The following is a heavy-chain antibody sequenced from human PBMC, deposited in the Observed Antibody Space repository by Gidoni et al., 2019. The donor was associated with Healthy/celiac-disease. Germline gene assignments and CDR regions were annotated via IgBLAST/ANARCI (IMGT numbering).Heavy chain of an antibody. J-gene: IGHJ6*02. CDR3: AKDSGYYRYYYGMDV. CDR1: GFTFDDYT. D-gene: IGHD3-22*01. Sequence: EVQLVESGGVVVQPGGSLRLSCAASGFTFDDYTMHWVRQAPGKGLEWVSLISWDGGSTYYADSVKGRFTISRDNSKNSLYLQMNSLRTEDTALYYCAKDSGYYRYYYGMDVWGQGTTVTVSS. CDR2: ISWDGGST. V-gene: IGHV3-43*01.